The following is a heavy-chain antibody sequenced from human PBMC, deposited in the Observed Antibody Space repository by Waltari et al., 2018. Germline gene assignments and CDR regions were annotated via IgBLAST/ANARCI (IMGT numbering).Heavy chain of an antibody. J-gene: IGHJ4*02. CDR1: GFTFSSYW. CDR3: VAGMGAATNY. D-gene: IGHD4-17*01. Sequence: EVQLVESGGGLVQPGGSLRLSCAASGFTFSSYWMSWVRQAPGKGLEWVANIKQDGSEKYYVDSVKGRFTILRDNAKNSLYLQMDSLRSEDTAVFYCVAGMGAATNYWGQGTLVTVSS. V-gene: IGHV3-7*03. CDR2: IKQDGSEK.